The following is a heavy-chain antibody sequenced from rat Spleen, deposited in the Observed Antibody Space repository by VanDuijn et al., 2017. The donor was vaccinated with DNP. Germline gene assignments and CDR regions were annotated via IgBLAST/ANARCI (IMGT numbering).Heavy chain of an antibody. CDR2: IFYAGTTT. D-gene: IGHD4-3*01. CDR1: GFTFSDYN. V-gene: IGHV5S10*01. Sequence: EVQLVESGGGLVQAGRSLKLSCAASGFTFSDYNMAWVRQAPKKGLEWVATIFYAGTTTYYRDSVKGRFTISRDNAENTVNLQMNSLRSEDTATYYCAKNSGYYFDYWGQGVMVTVSS. J-gene: IGHJ2*01. CDR3: AKNSGYYFDY.